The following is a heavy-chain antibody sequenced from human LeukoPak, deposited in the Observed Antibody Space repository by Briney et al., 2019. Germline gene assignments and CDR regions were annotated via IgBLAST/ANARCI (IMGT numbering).Heavy chain of an antibody. D-gene: IGHD2-2*01. CDR1: GYTFTDYY. V-gene: IGHV1-2*02. CDR3: ARRYCSSTSCYYFDY. CDR2: INVNRGGT. J-gene: IGHJ4*02. Sequence: ASVKASCKASGYTFTDYYMHWVRQAPGQGLEWMGWINVNRGGTNYAQRFQGRVTMTRGTSITTAYMELSRLKSDDTAVYYCARRYCSSTSCYYFDYWGQGTLVTVSS.